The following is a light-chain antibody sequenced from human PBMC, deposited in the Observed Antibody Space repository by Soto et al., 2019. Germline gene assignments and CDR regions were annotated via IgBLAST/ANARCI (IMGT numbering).Light chain of an antibody. J-gene: IGKJ1*01. CDR2: DAS. CDR3: QQRSKRHGP. V-gene: IGKV3-11*01. CDR1: QSVSSY. Sequence: EIVLTQSPATLSLSPGERATLSCRASQSVSSYLAWYQQKPGQAPRLLIYDASNRATGIPARFSGSGSGTDFTLTISSLEPEDVAVYYCQQRSKRHGPVAQGTKV.